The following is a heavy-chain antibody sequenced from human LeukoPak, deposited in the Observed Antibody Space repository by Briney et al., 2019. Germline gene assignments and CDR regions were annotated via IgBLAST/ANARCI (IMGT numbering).Heavy chain of an antibody. CDR1: GFTFSNCD. CDR3: AKAKGRFFDDSDD. CDR2: TSTSSSGGPT. J-gene: IGHJ4*02. V-gene: IGHV3-23*01. D-gene: IGHD3-9*01. Sequence: PGGSLRLSCGASGFTFSNCDMTWVRQAPRKGLEWVSCTSTSSSGGPTFSADSVKGRFTMSRDNSKNTLYLRMNSLRAEDTALYYCAKAKGRFFDDSDDWGQGTLVTVSS.